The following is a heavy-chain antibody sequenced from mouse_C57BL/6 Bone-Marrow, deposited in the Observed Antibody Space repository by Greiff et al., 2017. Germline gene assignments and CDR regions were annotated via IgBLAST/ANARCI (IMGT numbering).Heavy chain of an antibody. V-gene: IGHV1-82*01. D-gene: IGHD4-1*01. CDR3: ARGANWGRWYFDY. J-gene: IGHJ2*01. CDR1: GYAFSSSW. Sequence: LQESGPELVKPGASVKISCKASGYAFSSSWMNWVKQRPGKGLEWIGRIYPGDGDTNYNGKFKGKATLTADKSSSTAYMQRSSLTSEDSAVYFCARGANWGRWYFDYWGQGTTLTVSS. CDR2: IYPGDGDT.